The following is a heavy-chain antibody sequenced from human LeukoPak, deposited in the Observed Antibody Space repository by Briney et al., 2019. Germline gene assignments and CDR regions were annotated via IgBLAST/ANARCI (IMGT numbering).Heavy chain of an antibody. D-gene: IGHD1-26*01. J-gene: IGHJ4*02. V-gene: IGHV4-59*08. Sequence: SETLSLTCTVSGGSISSYYWSWIRQPPGKGLEWIGYIYYSGSTNYNPSLKSRVTISVDTSKNQFSLKLSSVTAADTAVYYCARHPAGPSASIDYWGQGTLVTVSS. CDR1: GGSISSYY. CDR3: ARHPAGPSASIDY. CDR2: IYYSGST.